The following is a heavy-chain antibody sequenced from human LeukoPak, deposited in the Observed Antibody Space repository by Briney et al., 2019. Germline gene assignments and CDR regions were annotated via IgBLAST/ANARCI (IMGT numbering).Heavy chain of an antibody. CDR3: ARAARADCTSPTCHSWLAP. CDR1: GFTLSNSW. Sequence: GGSLRLSCAASGFTLSNSWIHWVRQAPGKGLVWVSRINSDGSTTTYADSVKGRFTISRDNAKNTLYLQMNSLRAEDTAVYYCARAARADCTSPTCHSWLAPWGRGTQVTVSS. D-gene: IGHD2/OR15-2a*01. J-gene: IGHJ5*02. CDR2: INSDGSTT. V-gene: IGHV3-74*01.